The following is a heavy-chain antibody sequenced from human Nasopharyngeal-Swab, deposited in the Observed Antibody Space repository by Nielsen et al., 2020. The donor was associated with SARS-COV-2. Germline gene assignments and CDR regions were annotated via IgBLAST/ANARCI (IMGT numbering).Heavy chain of an antibody. V-gene: IGHV4-31*02. CDR3: ARGGGYSYGTWGWFDP. Sequence: WIRQSPGKGLEWIGYIYYSGSTYYNQSLKSRVTISVDTSKNQLSLKLSSVTAADTAVYYCARGGGYSYGTWGWFDPWGQGTLVTVSS. D-gene: IGHD5-18*01. J-gene: IGHJ5*02. CDR2: IYYSGST.